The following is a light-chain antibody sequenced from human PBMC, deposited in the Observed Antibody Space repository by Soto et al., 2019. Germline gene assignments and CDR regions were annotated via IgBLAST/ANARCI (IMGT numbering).Light chain of an antibody. CDR2: GAS. J-gene: IGKJ5*01. CDR1: QSVSGN. CDR3: QQYYNWPRT. Sequence: EIVMTQSPATLSVSPGERATLSCRASQSVSGNLAWYQQKPGQAPRLLIYGASTRATGLPARFSGTGSGTEFTLTINSLQAEDSAVYYCQQYYNWPRTFGQGTRLEIK. V-gene: IGKV3-15*01.